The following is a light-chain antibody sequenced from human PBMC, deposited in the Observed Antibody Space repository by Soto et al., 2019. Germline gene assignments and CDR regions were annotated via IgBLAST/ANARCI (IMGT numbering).Light chain of an antibody. CDR2: GAS. V-gene: IGKV1-6*01. CDR1: QGIGND. Sequence: AIQMTQSPSSLSASVGDRVTITCRASQGIGNDLGWYQQKPGKAPKLLIYGASALQCGVPSRFSGSGSGTDFTLTISSLQPEDFAAYYCLQDYSYPFTFGQGTKLEIK. J-gene: IGKJ2*01. CDR3: LQDYSYPFT.